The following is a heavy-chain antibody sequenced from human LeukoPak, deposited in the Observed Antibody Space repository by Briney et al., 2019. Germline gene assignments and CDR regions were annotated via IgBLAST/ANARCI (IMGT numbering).Heavy chain of an antibody. CDR3: ARGGYGHGFDI. CDR1: GFTFSNYW. CDR2: VNSDESDT. Sequence: GGSLRLSCAASGFTFSNYWMHWVRQAPGKGLVWVSRVNSDESDTIYADSVKGRCTISRDNAENTVFLQMNSLRVEDTAVYYCARGGYGHGFDIWGQGTMVTVSS. V-gene: IGHV3-74*01. D-gene: IGHD5-18*01. J-gene: IGHJ3*02.